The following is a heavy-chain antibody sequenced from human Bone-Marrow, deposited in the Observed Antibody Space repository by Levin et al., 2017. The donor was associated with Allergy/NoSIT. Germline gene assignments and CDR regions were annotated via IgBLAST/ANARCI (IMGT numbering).Heavy chain of an antibody. CDR3: AKGGYCGSASYYRGHFDY. J-gene: IGHJ4*02. CDR2: ISYDGSTR. Sequence: SGGSLRLSCVASGLSFSIYGMHWVRQAPGKGLEWVAVISYDGSTRYHADSVKGRFSISRDNSKNTLYLQMNSLRAEDTAEYYCAKGGYCGSASYYRGHFDYWGQGTLVTVSS. D-gene: IGHD3-10*01. CDR1: GLSFSIYG. V-gene: IGHV3-30*18.